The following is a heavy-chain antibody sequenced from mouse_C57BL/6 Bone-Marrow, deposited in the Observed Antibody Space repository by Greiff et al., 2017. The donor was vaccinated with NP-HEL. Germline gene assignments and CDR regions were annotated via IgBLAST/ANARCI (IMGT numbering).Heavy chain of an antibody. D-gene: IGHD3-2*01. CDR1: GYSITSGYY. Sequence: EVQLVESGPGLVKPSQSLSLTCSVTGYSITSGYYWNWIRQFPGNKLEWMGYISYDGSNNYNPSLKNRISITRDTSKNQFFLKLNSVTTEDTATYYCARSRPGGDSLDYWGQGTTLTVSS. J-gene: IGHJ2*01. CDR2: ISYDGSN. V-gene: IGHV3-6*01. CDR3: ARSRPGGDSLDY.